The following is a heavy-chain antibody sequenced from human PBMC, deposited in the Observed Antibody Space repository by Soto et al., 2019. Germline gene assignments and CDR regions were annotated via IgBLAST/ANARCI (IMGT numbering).Heavy chain of an antibody. CDR3: ARSQGGSSSLDIYYYYYYGMDV. V-gene: IGHV1-69*01. J-gene: IGHJ6*02. Sequence: QVQLVQSGAEVKKPGSSVKVSCKAPGGTFSSYPISWVRQAPGQGLEWMGGIIPIFGTANYAQKFQGRVTITADESTSTGYMELSSLRSEDTAVYYCARSQGGSSSLDIYYYYYYGMDVWGQGTTVTVSS. CDR2: IIPIFGTA. CDR1: GGTFSSYP. D-gene: IGHD2-15*01.